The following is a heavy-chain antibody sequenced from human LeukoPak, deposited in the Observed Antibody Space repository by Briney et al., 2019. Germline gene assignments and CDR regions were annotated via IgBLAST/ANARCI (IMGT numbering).Heavy chain of an antibody. CDR1: GGSISSGDYY. V-gene: IGHV4-30-4*01. J-gene: IGHJ5*02. D-gene: IGHD2-2*02. CDR2: IYYSGST. Sequence: PSETLSLTCTVSGGSISSGDYYWSWIRQPPGKGLEWIGCIYYSGSTYYNPSLKSRVTISVDTSKNQFSLKLSSVTAADTAVYYCARDLGYCSSTSCYTPNWFDPWGQGTLVTVSS. CDR3: ARDLGYCSSTSCYTPNWFDP.